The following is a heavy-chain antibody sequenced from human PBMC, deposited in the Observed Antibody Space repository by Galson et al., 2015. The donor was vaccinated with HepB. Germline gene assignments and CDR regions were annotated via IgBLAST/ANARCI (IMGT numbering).Heavy chain of an antibody. CDR2: VIPIFGTT. CDR3: ARDFQRWWSYDDTYYYYYGMDV. V-gene: IGHV1-69*13. J-gene: IGHJ6*02. D-gene: IGHD1-26*01. Sequence: SVKVSCKASGGTFSTYAITWVRQAPGQGLEWMGGVIPIFGTTNRAQKFQGRLTLTADPSTSTAYMELNSLTSEDTAVYYCARDFQRWWSYDDTYYYYYGMDVWGQGTTVTVSS. CDR1: GGTFSTYA.